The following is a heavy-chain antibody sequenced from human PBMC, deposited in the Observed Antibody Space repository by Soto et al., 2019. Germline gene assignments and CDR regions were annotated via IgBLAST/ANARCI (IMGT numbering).Heavy chain of an antibody. CDR1: GYTFTSYA. D-gene: IGHD3-3*01. J-gene: IGHJ6*03. V-gene: IGHV1-3*01. CDR3: ARDDFWSGYSSNYYYYYMDV. CDR2: INAGNGNT. Sequence: QVQLVQSGAEVKKPGASVKVSCKASGYTFTSYAMHWVRQAPGQRLEWMGWINAGNGNTKYSQKFQGRVTITRDTSASTAYMELSSLRSEDTAVYYCARDDFWSGYSSNYYYYYMDVWGKGTTVTVSS.